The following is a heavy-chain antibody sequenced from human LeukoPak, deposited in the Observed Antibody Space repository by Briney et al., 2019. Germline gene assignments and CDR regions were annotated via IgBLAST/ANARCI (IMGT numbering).Heavy chain of an antibody. CDR1: GFTFSAYG. CDR2: INQDRSDK. CDR3: AWYGVTHGLDV. D-gene: IGHD3-10*01. J-gene: IGHJ6*02. Sequence: GRSLRLSCAASGFTFSAYGMHWVRQAPGKGLEWVANINQDRSDKYYVDSVMGRFTISKDNAKNSVYLQMNSLRPEDTAIYYCAWYGVTHGLDVWGQGTTVTVSS. V-gene: IGHV3-7*01.